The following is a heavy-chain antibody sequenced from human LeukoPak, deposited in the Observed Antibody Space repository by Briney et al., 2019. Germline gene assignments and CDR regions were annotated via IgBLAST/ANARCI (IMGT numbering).Heavy chain of an antibody. CDR2: ISSSSSTI. V-gene: IGHV3-48*02. D-gene: IGHD2-2*01. Sequence: PGGSLRLSCAASGFTFSSYSMNWVRQAPGKGLEWVSYISSSSSTIYYADSVKGRFTISRDNAKNSLYLQMNSLRDEDTAVYYCATPSRYCSSTSCPFDYWGQGTLVTVSS. CDR3: ATPSRYCSSTSCPFDY. CDR1: GFTFSSYS. J-gene: IGHJ4*02.